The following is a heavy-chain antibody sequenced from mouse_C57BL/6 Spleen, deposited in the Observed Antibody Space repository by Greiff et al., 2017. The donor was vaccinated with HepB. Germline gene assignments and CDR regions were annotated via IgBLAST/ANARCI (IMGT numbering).Heavy chain of an antibody. CDR3: TREGDYGSSNFDY. CDR1: GYTFTDYE. Sequence: VQLQQSGAELVRPGASVTLSCKASGYTFTDYEMHWVKQTPVHGLEWIGAIDPETGGTAYNQKFKGKAIRTADKSSSTAYMELRSLTSEDSAVYYCTREGDYGSSNFDYWSQGTTLTVSS. V-gene: IGHV1-15*01. J-gene: IGHJ2*01. CDR2: IDPETGGT. D-gene: IGHD1-1*01.